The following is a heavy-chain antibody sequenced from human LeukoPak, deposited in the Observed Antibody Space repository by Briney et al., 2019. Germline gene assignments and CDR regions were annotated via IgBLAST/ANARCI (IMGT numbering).Heavy chain of an antibody. D-gene: IGHD3-16*01. V-gene: IGHV1-8*01. CDR3: ARTAPSVLGAAYGMDV. J-gene: IGHJ6*02. CDR1: GYTFTSYD. Sequence: ASVKVSCKASGYTFTSYDINWVRQATGQGLEGMGWMNPNSGNTGYAQKFQGRVTMTRNTSISTAYMELSSLRSEDTAVYYCARTAPSVLGAAYGMDVWGQGTTVTVSS. CDR2: MNPNSGNT.